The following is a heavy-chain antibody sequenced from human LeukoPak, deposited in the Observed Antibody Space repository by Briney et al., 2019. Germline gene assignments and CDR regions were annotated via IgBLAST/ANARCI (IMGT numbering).Heavy chain of an antibody. D-gene: IGHD2-15*01. CDR2: IIPILGIA. Sequence: SVKVSCKASGGTFSSYAISWVRQAPGQGLEWMGRIIPILGIANYAQKFQGRVTITADKSTSTAYMELSSLRSEDTAVYYCARVVLGCSGGSCYGFGDAFDIWGQGTVVTVSS. CDR3: ARVVLGCSGGSCYGFGDAFDI. J-gene: IGHJ3*02. V-gene: IGHV1-69*04. CDR1: GGTFSSYA.